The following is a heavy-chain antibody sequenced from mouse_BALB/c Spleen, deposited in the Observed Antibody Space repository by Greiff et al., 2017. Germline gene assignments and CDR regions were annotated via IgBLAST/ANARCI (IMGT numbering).Heavy chain of an antibody. J-gene: IGHJ3*01. CDR2: ILPGSGST. CDR1: GYTFSSYW. V-gene: IGHV1-9*01. CDR3: ARRGLGPWFAY. Sequence: VKLVESGAELMKPGASVKISCKATGYTFSSYWIEWVKQRPGHGLEWIGEILPGSGSTNYNEKFKGKATFTADTSSNTAYMQLSSLTSEDSAVYYCARRGLGPWFAYWGQGTLVTVSA. D-gene: IGHD3-3*01.